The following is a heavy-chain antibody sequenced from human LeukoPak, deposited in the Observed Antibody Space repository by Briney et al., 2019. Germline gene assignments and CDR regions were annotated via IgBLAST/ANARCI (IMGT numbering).Heavy chain of an antibody. CDR3: ARAPWIQLWLPGYYYYGMDV. D-gene: IGHD5-18*01. J-gene: IGHJ6*02. V-gene: IGHV4-59*11. Sequence: SETLSLTCTVSGGSISSHYWSWIRQPPGKGLEWIGYISYSGSTNYNPSLKSRVTISVDTSKNQFSLKLSSVTAADTAVYYCARAPWIQLWLPGYYYYGMDVWGQGTTVTVSS. CDR2: ISYSGST. CDR1: GGSISSHY.